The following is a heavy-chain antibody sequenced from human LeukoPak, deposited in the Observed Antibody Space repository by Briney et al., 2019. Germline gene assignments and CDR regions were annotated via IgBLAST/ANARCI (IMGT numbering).Heavy chain of an antibody. V-gene: IGHV3-21*01. D-gene: IGHD2-2*01. Sequence: TGGSLRLSCAASGFTLSNAWVSWVRQAPGKGLEWVSSISSSSSYIYYADSVKGRFTISRDNAKNSLYLQMNSLRAEDTAVYYCARDVGSSTTYYMDVWGKGTTVTVSS. CDR1: GFTLSNAW. J-gene: IGHJ6*03. CDR2: ISSSSSYI. CDR3: ARDVGSSTTYYMDV.